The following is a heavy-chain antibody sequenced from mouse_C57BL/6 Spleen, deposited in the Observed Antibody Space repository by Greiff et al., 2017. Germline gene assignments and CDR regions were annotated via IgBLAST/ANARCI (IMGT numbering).Heavy chain of an antibody. CDR1: GYTFTDYY. Sequence: VQLQQSGPVLVKPGASVKMSCKASGYTFTDYYMNWVKQSHGKSLEWIGVINPYNGGTSYNQKFKGKATLTVDKSSSTAYMELNSLTSEDSAVYYCARSDPNPAWFAYWGQGTLVTVSA. CDR2: INPYNGGT. V-gene: IGHV1-19*01. J-gene: IGHJ3*01. CDR3: ARSDPNPAWFAY. D-gene: IGHD4-1*01.